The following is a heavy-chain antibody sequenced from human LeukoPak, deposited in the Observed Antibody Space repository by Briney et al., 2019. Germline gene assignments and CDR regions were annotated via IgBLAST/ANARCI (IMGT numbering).Heavy chain of an antibody. J-gene: IGHJ4*02. D-gene: IGHD1-1*01. V-gene: IGHV3-23*01. CDR2: ISGTGGST. CDR3: AKVWRGNYYDY. Sequence: GGSLRLSCAASGFTFNNYGMSWVRQAPGKGLEWVSFISGTGGSTYYADSVKGRFTISRDNSKNTLYLQMNSLRAEDTAVYYCAKVWRGNYYDYWGQGTLVTVSS. CDR1: GFTFNNYG.